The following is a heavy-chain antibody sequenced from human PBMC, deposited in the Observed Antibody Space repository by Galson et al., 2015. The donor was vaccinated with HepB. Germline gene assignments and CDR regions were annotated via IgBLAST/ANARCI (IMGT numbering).Heavy chain of an antibody. Sequence: SVKVSCKASGYTYTGYYIYWVRQAPGQGFEWMGWVNPNGGGATYEQKFQGLVTMTWDTSLTTADMELSRLRSDDTAVYFCARSLPSCHAFDLWGPGTMVTVS. J-gene: IGHJ3*01. V-gene: IGHV1-2*04. CDR2: VNPNGGGA. CDR3: ARSLPSCHAFDL. CDR1: GYTYTGYY.